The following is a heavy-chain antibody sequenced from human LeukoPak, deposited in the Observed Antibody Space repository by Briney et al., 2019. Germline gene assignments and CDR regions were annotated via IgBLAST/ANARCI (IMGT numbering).Heavy chain of an antibody. CDR3: AKERLDYDFWSGYYTWDY. CDR1: GFTFSSYA. V-gene: IGHV3-23*01. Sequence: GGSLRLSCAASGFTFSSYAMSWVRQAPGKGLEWVSAISGSGGSTYYADSVKGRFTISRDNSKNTLYLQMNSLRAEDTAVYYCAKERLDYDFWSGYYTWDYWGQGTLVTVSS. CDR2: ISGSGGST. J-gene: IGHJ4*02. D-gene: IGHD3-3*01.